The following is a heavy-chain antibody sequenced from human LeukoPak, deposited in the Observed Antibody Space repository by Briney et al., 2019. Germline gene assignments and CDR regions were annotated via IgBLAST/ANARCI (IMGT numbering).Heavy chain of an antibody. Sequence: GGSLRLSCAASGFTFSSHGMHWVRQAPAKGLEWVAGISYDGSNEYHAGSVKGRFTISRDNAKNTLYLQMNSLTAEDTAVYYCVRDLGGRSGHWGQGTLVTVSS. CDR2: ISYDGSNE. J-gene: IGHJ4*02. CDR3: VRDLGGRSGH. V-gene: IGHV3-33*05. CDR1: GFTFSSHG. D-gene: IGHD1-26*01.